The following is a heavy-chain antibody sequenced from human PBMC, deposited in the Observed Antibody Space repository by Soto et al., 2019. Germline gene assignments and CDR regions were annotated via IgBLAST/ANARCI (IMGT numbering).Heavy chain of an antibody. CDR1: GDRFSTYA. D-gene: IGHD1-1*01. Sequence: QVQLVQSGAEVRKPGSSVKVSCRASGDRFSTYAINWVRQAPGQGLEWLGGIITVFGAAMYAQKFQDRVTITADVFTTTAYMEVSSLRTEETADYYGAHWGKERFRGPGMDVWGQGTTVTVSS. V-gene: IGHV1-69*01. CDR2: IITVFGAA. J-gene: IGHJ6*02. CDR3: AHWGKERFRGPGMDV.